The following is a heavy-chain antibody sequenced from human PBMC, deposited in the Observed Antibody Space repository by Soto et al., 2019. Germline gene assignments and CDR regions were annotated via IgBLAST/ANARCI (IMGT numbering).Heavy chain of an antibody. CDR2: ISAHNGNT. Sequence: ASVKVSCKASGYTFTSCGISWVRQAPGQGLEWMGWISAHNGNTDYAQKFQGRVTMTTDTSTSTASMELRSLRSDDTAVYYCARGSYISSWFSLDYWGQGALVTVSS. CDR1: GYTFTSCG. CDR3: ARGSYISSWFSLDY. D-gene: IGHD6-13*01. V-gene: IGHV1-18*04. J-gene: IGHJ4*02.